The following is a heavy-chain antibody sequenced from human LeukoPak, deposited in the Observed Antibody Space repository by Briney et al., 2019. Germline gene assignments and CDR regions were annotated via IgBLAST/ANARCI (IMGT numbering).Heavy chain of an antibody. D-gene: IGHD2-21*01. CDR3: ARGIRYYMDV. Sequence: GASVKVSCMASGYTFTDYYIHWVRQAPGQGLEWMGWINPNTGGTTYTQKFQGRVTMTRDTSISTAYMELSRLRSDDTAVYYCARGIRYYMDVWGKGTTVTVSS. CDR1: GYTFTDYY. CDR2: INPNTGGT. V-gene: IGHV1-2*02. J-gene: IGHJ6*03.